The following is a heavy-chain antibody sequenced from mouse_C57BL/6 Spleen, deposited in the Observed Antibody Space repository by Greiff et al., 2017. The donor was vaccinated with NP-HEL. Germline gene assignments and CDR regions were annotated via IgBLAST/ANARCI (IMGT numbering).Heavy chain of an antibody. Sequence: EVNVVESGGGLVKPGGSLKLSCAASGFTFSSYAMSWVRQTPEKRLEWVATISDGGSYTYYPDNVKGRFTISRDNAKNNLYLQMSHLKSEDTAMYYCARDRDDSWFAYWGQGTLVTVSA. D-gene: IGHD2-4*01. CDR2: ISDGGSYT. CDR1: GFTFSSYA. J-gene: IGHJ3*01. CDR3: ARDRDDSWFAY. V-gene: IGHV5-4*01.